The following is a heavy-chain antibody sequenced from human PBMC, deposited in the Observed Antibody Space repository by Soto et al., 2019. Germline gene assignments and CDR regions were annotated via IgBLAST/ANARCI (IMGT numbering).Heavy chain of an antibody. D-gene: IGHD3-22*01. CDR2: IYYSGST. CDR3: ARLYYDSSGCMDV. CDR1: GGSISSYY. V-gene: IGHV4-59*01. Sequence: SETLSLTCTVSGGSISSYYWSWIRQPPGKGLEWIGYIYYSGSTNYNPSLKSRVTISVDTSKNQFSLKLSSVTAADTAVYYCARLYYDSSGCMDVWGQGTTVTVSS. J-gene: IGHJ6*02.